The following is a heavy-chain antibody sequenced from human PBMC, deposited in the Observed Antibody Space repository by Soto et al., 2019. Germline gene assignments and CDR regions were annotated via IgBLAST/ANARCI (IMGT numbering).Heavy chain of an antibody. CDR2: IWNDGSNK. CDR1: GFTFSHYG. CDR3: VRGDGYNYGTFDY. D-gene: IGHD5-18*01. Sequence: QVQLVESGGGVVQPGRSLRLSCAASGFTFSHYGMHWVRQAPGKGLEWVAVIWNDGSNKYYGDSVKGRFTISRDNSKNTLWLQMISLRAEDTAVYYCVRGDGYNYGTFDYWGQGTLVTVSS. V-gene: IGHV3-33*01. J-gene: IGHJ4*02.